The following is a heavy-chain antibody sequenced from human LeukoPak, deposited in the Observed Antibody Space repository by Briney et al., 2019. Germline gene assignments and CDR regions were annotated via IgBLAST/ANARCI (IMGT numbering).Heavy chain of an antibody. CDR3: ARTLYGGNLSLFDY. Sequence: PSETLSLTCTVSGGSISRSSYYWGWIRQPPGKGLEWIGSMYYSGSVYYNPSLKSRVTISVDTSKNQFSLKLSSVTAADTAVYYCARTLYGGNLSLFDYWGQGTLVTVSS. D-gene: IGHD4-23*01. CDR1: GGSISRSSYY. J-gene: IGHJ4*02. CDR2: MYYSGSV. V-gene: IGHV4-39*01.